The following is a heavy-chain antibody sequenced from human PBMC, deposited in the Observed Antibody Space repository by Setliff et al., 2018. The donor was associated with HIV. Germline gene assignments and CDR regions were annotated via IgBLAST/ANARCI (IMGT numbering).Heavy chain of an antibody. Sequence: NPSETLSLTCTVSGGSISSSSYYWGWIRQPPGKGLEWIGTIYYSGSAYYKPSLKNRVTISLHTSQKQFSLKVSSVTAADTAVYYCARTGVAHAGQGFDSWGQGRLVTVSS. V-gene: IGHV4-39*07. J-gene: IGHJ4*02. CDR3: ARTGVAHAGQGFDS. D-gene: IGHD2-15*01. CDR2: IYYSGSA. CDR1: GGSISSSSYY.